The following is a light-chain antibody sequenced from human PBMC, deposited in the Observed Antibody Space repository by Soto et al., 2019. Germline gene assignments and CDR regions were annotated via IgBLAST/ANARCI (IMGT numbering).Light chain of an antibody. CDR3: RSYTTTNTYV. CDR1: SSDVGAYNY. Sequence: QSLLTQPASVSGSPGQSITISCTGTSSDVGAYNYVSWYQQHPGKAPKLMIYEVSSRPAGVSNRFSGSKSGNTASLTISGLQAEDEADYYCRSYTTTNTYVFGTGTKVTVL. V-gene: IGLV2-14*01. CDR2: EVS. J-gene: IGLJ1*01.